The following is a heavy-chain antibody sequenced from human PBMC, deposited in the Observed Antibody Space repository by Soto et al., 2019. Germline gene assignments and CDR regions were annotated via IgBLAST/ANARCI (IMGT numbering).Heavy chain of an antibody. CDR1: GQSFSGHS. J-gene: IGHJ4*02. D-gene: IGHD1-1*01. CDR2: INESGST. CDR3: ARGSGIVALPGELEDVNYDY. V-gene: IGHV4-34*01. Sequence: QVQLQQWGAGLVKPSETLSLSCAVYGQSFSGHSWAWIRQPPGKGLEWIGEINESGSTYYNPSLTSRVTITPDTSKNQFSLKLSSVSAADTAAYFCARGSGIVALPGELEDVNYDYWGQGTLVNVSS.